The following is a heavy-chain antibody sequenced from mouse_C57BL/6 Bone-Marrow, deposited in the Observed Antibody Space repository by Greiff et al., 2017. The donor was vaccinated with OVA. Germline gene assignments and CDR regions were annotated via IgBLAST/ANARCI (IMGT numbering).Heavy chain of an antibody. Sequence: QVQLQQPGAELVRPGSSVKLSCKASGYTFTSYWMHWVKQRPIQGLEWIGNIDPSDSETHYNQKFKDKATLTVNKSSSTAYMQLSSLTSEDSAVYYCARGTTYYFDYWGQGTTLTVSS. CDR3: ARGTTYYFDY. V-gene: IGHV1-52*01. CDR1: GYTFTSYW. D-gene: IGHD1-1*01. CDR2: IDPSDSET. J-gene: IGHJ2*01.